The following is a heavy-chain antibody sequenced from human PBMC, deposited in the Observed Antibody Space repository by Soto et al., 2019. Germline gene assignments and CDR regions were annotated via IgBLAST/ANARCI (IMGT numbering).Heavy chain of an antibody. J-gene: IGHJ4*02. V-gene: IGHV4-34*01. CDR1: GGSFSGYY. Sequence: SETLSLTCAVYGGSFSGYYWSWIRQPPGKGLEWIGEINHSGSTNYNPSLKSRVTISVDTSKNQFSLKLSSVTAADTAVYYCARMKMGRDGYDYWGQGTLVTAPQ. CDR2: INHSGST. D-gene: IGHD5-12*01. CDR3: ARMKMGRDGYDY.